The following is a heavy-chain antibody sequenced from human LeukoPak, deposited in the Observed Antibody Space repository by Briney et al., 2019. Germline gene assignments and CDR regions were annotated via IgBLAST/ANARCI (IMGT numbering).Heavy chain of an antibody. Sequence: ASVKVSCTASGYTFTDYYLHGVRQAPGQGLEWMGWITTHSGGTNYAQKFQGRVTMTRDTSISTAYMELSRLTSDDTAVYYCARRGDCYKFHYWGQGTLVTVSS. J-gene: IGHJ4*02. V-gene: IGHV1-2*02. CDR2: ITTHSGGT. CDR1: GYTFTDYY. D-gene: IGHD5-24*01. CDR3: ARRGDCYKFHY.